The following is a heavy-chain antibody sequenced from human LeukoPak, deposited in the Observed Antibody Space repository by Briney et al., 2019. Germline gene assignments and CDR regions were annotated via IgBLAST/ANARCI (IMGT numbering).Heavy chain of an antibody. CDR2: IFTGGTT. CDR3: ARGYSSSWYD. D-gene: IGHD6-13*01. V-gene: IGHV3-53*01. Sequence: GGSLRLSCAASGFTVSSNYVSWVRQVPGKGLELVSAIFTGGTTYYADSVRDRFTISGDNSKNTLFLQMNSLRAEDTAMYYCARGYSSSWYDRGQGTLVTVSS. CDR1: GFTVSSNY. J-gene: IGHJ4*02.